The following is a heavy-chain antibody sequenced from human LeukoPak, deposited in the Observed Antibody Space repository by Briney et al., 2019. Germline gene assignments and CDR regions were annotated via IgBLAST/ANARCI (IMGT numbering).Heavy chain of an antibody. CDR1: GCTFNNYA. V-gene: IGHV3-23*01. D-gene: IGHD5-12*01. Sequence: GGSLTLSCAAYGCTFNNYALSWVRQLPGKGLEWVSLINSGGGSTYYADSVKGRFTISRDNSNNALYLQMSGLRAGDTAVYHCAKGRYSGYAHFDYWGQGALVTVSS. J-gene: IGHJ4*02. CDR3: AKGRYSGYAHFDY. CDR2: INSGGGST.